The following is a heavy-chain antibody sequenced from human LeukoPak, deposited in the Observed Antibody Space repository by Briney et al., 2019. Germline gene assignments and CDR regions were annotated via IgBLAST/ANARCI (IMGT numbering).Heavy chain of an antibody. J-gene: IGHJ4*02. CDR2: ISDSGGST. D-gene: IGHD3-22*01. Sequence: GGSLRLSCAASGFTFNNYAMGWVRQAPGEGLEWVSDISDSGGSTYNADSVRGRFTISRDNSKNTLYLQVNSLRAEDTAIYYCAKARVPTGNGYYSDWGQGTLVTVSS. CDR3: AKARVPTGNGYYSD. CDR1: GFTFNNYA. V-gene: IGHV3-23*01.